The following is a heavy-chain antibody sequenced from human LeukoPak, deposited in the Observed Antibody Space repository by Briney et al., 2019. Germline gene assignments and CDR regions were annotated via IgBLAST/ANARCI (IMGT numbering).Heavy chain of an antibody. D-gene: IGHD1-1*01. CDR1: GFTFGDYA. J-gene: IGHJ6*03. V-gene: IGHV3-49*04. CDR2: IRSKAYGGTT. Sequence: PGRSLRLSCTASGFTFGDYAMSWVRQAPGKGLEWVGFIRSKAYGGTTEYAASVKGRFTISRDDSKSIAYLQMNSLKTEDTAAYYCTRARTGNYYYYYMDVWGKGTTVTVSS. CDR3: TRARTGNYYYYYMDV.